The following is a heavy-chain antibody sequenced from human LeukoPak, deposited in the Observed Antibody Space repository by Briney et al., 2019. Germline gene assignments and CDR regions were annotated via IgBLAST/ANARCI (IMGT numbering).Heavy chain of an antibody. Sequence: PGGSLRLSCSASGFTFSSYAMSWVRQAPGKGLEWVSTFGERGSSAYYADSVKGRFTISRDNSKNTLYLQMNSLTTEDTAVYYCASEILRSLEWPTADYWGQGTLVTVSS. J-gene: IGHJ4*02. D-gene: IGHD3-3*01. CDR3: ASEILRSLEWPTADY. CDR2: FGERGSSA. CDR1: GFTFSSYA. V-gene: IGHV3-23*01.